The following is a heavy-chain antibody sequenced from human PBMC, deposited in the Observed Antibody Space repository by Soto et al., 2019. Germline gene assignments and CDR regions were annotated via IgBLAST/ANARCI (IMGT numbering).Heavy chain of an antibody. CDR3: ARGGITGTWNYYYGMDV. V-gene: IGHV4-59*01. D-gene: IGHD1-7*01. Sequence: QVQLQESSPGLVKPSETLSLTCTVSGGSISSYYWSWIRQPPGKGLEWIGYIYYSGSTNYNPSLKSRVTISVDTSKNQFSLKLSSVTAADTAVYYCARGGITGTWNYYYGMDVWGQGTTVTVSS. CDR2: IYYSGST. J-gene: IGHJ6*02. CDR1: GGSISSYY.